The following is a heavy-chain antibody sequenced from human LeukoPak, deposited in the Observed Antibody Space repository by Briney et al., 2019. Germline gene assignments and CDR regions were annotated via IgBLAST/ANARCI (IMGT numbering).Heavy chain of an antibody. CDR3: ARDRYYDSSGYYGGFDY. Sequence: PGGSLRLSCAASGFTVSSNYMSWVRQAPGKGLEWVSVIYSGGSTYYADSVKGRFTISRDNSKNTLYLQMNSLRAEDTAVHYCARDRYYDSSGYYGGFDYWGQGTLVTVSS. V-gene: IGHV3-53*01. CDR2: IYSGGST. CDR1: GFTVSSNY. D-gene: IGHD3-22*01. J-gene: IGHJ4*02.